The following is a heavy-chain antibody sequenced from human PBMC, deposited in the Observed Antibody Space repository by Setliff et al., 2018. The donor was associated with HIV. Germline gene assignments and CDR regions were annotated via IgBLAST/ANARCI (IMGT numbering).Heavy chain of an antibody. CDR3: ARPSAANFFYSYAMDV. V-gene: IGHV4-34*01. CDR2: INHSGSA. D-gene: IGHD6-13*01. CDR1: GGSLSGYY. Sequence: PSETLSLTCAVYGGSLSGYYWTWIRQPPGKGLEWIGKINHSGSAKYNPSLQSRVAISVDISKNQFSLKLNSVTPDDTAVYCCARPSAANFFYSYAMDVWGQGSTVTVSS. J-gene: IGHJ6*02.